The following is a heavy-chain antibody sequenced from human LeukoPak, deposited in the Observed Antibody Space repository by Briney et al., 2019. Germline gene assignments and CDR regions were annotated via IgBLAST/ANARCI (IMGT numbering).Heavy chain of an antibody. J-gene: IGHJ6*03. Sequence: GASVKVSCKASGYTFTAYYIHWVRQAPGQGLEWMGWINPNSGGTKYAQIFQGRVTMTRDTSSSTAYMELSRLTSDDTVVYYCARDKTTTNSYYYYMDVWRKGTTVTVSS. D-gene: IGHD1-1*01. V-gene: IGHV1-2*02. CDR2: INPNSGGT. CDR3: ARDKTTTNSYYYYMDV. CDR1: GYTFTAYY.